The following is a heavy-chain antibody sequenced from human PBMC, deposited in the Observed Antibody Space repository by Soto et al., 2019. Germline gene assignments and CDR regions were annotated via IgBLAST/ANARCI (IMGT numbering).Heavy chain of an antibody. CDR1: GFTFSSYA. J-gene: IGHJ6*02. Sequence: HPGGSLRLSCAASGFTFSSYAMHWVRQAPGKGLEWVAVISYDGSNKYYADSVKGRFTISRDNSKNTLYLQMNSLRAEDTAVYYCARVKGARRTFVYYYYGMDVWGQGTTVTVSS. V-gene: IGHV3-30-3*01. CDR3: ARVKGARRTFVYYYYGMDV. D-gene: IGHD1-26*01. CDR2: ISYDGSNK.